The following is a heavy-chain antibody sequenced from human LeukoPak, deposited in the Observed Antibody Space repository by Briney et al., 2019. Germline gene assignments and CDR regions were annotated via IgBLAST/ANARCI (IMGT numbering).Heavy chain of an antibody. CDR2: ISSSNSTI. Sequence: GGSLRLSCAASGFTFSSYEMNWVRQAPGKGLEWVSYISSSNSTIYYADSVKGRFTISRDNAKNSLYLQMNSLRAEDTAVYYCARDDRFYDILTGYWLGYLDYWGQGTLVTVSS. CDR1: GFTFSSYE. CDR3: ARDDRFYDILTGYWLGYLDY. V-gene: IGHV3-48*03. D-gene: IGHD3-9*01. J-gene: IGHJ4*02.